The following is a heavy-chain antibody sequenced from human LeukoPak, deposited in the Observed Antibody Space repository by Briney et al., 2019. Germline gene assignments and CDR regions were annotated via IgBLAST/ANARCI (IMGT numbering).Heavy chain of an antibody. V-gene: IGHV3-30-3*01. J-gene: IGHJ4*02. Sequence: GGSLRLSCAASGFTFNTYTMNWVRQAPGKGLEWVAVISYDGSNKYHADSVKGRFTISRDNSKNTLYLQMNGLRAEDTAVYYCARDEDSSGYLHYFDYWGQGTLVTVSS. CDR3: ARDEDSSGYLHYFDY. CDR1: GFTFNTYT. D-gene: IGHD3-22*01. CDR2: ISYDGSNK.